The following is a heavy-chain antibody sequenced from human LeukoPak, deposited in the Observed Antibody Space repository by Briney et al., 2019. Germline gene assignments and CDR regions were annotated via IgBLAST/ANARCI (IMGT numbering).Heavy chain of an antibody. CDR1: GGSISTYY. CDR3: ARDGRIAVAGFYYYYGMDV. V-gene: IGHV4-59*01. J-gene: IGHJ6*02. D-gene: IGHD6-19*01. CDR2: IYYGGST. Sequence: PSETLSLTCTVSGGSISTYYWSWIRQPPGKGLEWIGYIYYGGSTNYNPSLKSRVTISADTSKNQFSLKLSSVTAADTAMYYCARDGRIAVAGFYYYYGMDVWGQGTTVTVSS.